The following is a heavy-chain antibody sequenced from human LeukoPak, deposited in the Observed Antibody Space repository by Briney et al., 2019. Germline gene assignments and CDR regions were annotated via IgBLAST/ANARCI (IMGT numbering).Heavy chain of an antibody. V-gene: IGHV3-11*01. Sequence: GGSLRLSCAASGFSFSDYYMSWIRQAPGKGLEWVSYMSNSGSTIYYADSVKGRFTISRDNTKNSLYLQMNSLRAEDTAVYYCARVGIQLWERRGSYLYWGQGTLVTVSS. CDR3: ARVGIQLWERRGSYLY. CDR1: GFSFSDYY. CDR2: MSNSGSTI. J-gene: IGHJ4*02. D-gene: IGHD5-18*01.